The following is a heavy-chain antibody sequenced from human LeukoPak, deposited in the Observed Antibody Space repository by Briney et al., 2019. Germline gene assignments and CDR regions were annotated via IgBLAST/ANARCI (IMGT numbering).Heavy chain of an antibody. D-gene: IGHD3-3*01. V-gene: IGHV1-2*02. Sequence: ASVKVSCKASGNTFTGYYMHWVRQAPGQGLVWMGWINPNSDGTNYAQKFQGRVTMTRDTSISTAYMELSRLRSDDTAVYYCARVPARFLEWLSRGAYFDYWGQGTLVTVSS. J-gene: IGHJ4*02. CDR3: ARVPARFLEWLSRGAYFDY. CDR2: INPNSDGT. CDR1: GNTFTGYY.